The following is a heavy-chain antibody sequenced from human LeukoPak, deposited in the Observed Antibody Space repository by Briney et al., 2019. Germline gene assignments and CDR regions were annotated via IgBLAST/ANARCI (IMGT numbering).Heavy chain of an antibody. J-gene: IGHJ4*02. CDR2: VSSTGRST. D-gene: IGHD3-16*01. Sequence: GGSLRLSCAVSGFSLSDYYMNWVRQAPGKGLEWISYVSSTGRSTNYADSVRGRFTISRDSAKNSVSLQLNSLTAEDTAVYYCARGRRGSYYTFQVWGQGTLVSASS. CDR1: GFSLSDYY. CDR3: ARGRRGSYYTFQV. V-gene: IGHV3-11*01.